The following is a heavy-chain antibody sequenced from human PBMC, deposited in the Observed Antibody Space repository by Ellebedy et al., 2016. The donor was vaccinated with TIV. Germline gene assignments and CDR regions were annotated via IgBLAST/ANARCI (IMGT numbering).Heavy chain of an antibody. CDR2: INAGNGNT. CDR1: GYTFTTYA. Sequence: AASVKVSCKASGYTFTTYAMHWVRQAPGQRLEWMGWINAGNGNTKYSQKFQGRVTMTRNTSITTAFMELSSLRSEDTAVYYCARGPFMITFGGVIMDVWGQGTTVTVSS. V-gene: IGHV1-3*01. CDR3: ARGPFMITFGGVIMDV. D-gene: IGHD3-16*02. J-gene: IGHJ6*02.